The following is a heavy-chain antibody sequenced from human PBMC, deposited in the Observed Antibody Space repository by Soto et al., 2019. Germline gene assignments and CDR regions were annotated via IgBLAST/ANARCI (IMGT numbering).Heavy chain of an antibody. CDR3: AKAMVRGVMVGAFDI. D-gene: IGHD3-10*01. J-gene: IGHJ3*02. V-gene: IGHV3-23*01. Sequence: GGSLRLSCAGSGFKFADYALAWVRQAPGKGLEWVTSISGAAHGSFTADSVRGRFTVSRDNSKNTLYLQMNSLRAEDTAVYYCAKAMVRGVMVGAFDIWGQGTMVTVSS. CDR1: GFKFADYA. CDR2: ISGAAHGS.